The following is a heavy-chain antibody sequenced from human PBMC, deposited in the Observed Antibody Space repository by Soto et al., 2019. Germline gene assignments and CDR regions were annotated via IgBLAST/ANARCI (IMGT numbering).Heavy chain of an antibody. CDR3: AKLPHDYDNQAHAFDI. D-gene: IGHD3-22*01. J-gene: IGHJ3*02. CDR2: ISYDGSNK. V-gene: IGHV3-30*18. Sequence: PGGSLRLSCAASGFTFSSYGMHWVRQAPGKGLEWVAVISYDGSNKYYADSVKGRFTISRDNSKNTLYLQMNSLRAEDTAVYYCAKLPHDYDNQAHAFDIWGQGTMVTV. CDR1: GFTFSSYG.